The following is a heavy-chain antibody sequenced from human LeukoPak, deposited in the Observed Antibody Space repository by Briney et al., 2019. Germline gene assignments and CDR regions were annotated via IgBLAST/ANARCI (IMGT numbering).Heavy chain of an antibody. CDR2: VDGGGGGT. CDR3: AKQSAGSAAWYSLHYDF. CDR1: GFTLSSYA. V-gene: IGHV3-23*01. Sequence: GGSLRLSCAASGFTLSSYAMTWVRQAPGRGLEWVSRVDGGGGGTYYADSVKGRFTISRDNSKDTLYLQMNGLRAEDTAVYFCAKQSAGSAAWYSLHYDFWGQGTLVTVSS. D-gene: IGHD1-1*01. J-gene: IGHJ4*02.